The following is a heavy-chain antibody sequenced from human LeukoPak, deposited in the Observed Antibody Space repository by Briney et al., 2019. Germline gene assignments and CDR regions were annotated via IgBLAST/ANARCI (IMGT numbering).Heavy chain of an antibody. CDR3: AKAPVTTCSGAYCYPFDY. Sequence: QSGGSLRLSCAASGFIFSSYWIHWVRQAPGKGLVWVSRINSDGSTTNYADSVKGRFTISRDNAKNTLYLQMNSLRAEDAAVYYCAKAPVTTCSGAYCYPFDYWGQGTLVTVSS. CDR1: GFIFSSYW. CDR2: INSDGSTT. V-gene: IGHV3-74*01. J-gene: IGHJ4*02. D-gene: IGHD2-21*01.